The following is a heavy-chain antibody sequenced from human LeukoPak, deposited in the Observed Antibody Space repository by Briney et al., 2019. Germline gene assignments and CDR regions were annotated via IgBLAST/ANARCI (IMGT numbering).Heavy chain of an antibody. J-gene: IGHJ4*02. CDR2: IYYSGST. V-gene: IGHV4-59*08. Sequence: SETLSLTCTVSGGSISSYYWSWIRQPPGKGLEWIGYIYYSGSTNYNPSLKSRVTISVDTSKNQFSLKLSSVTAADTAVYYCARQDGIYRFVDYWGQGTLVTVSS. D-gene: IGHD3-9*01. CDR3: ARQDGIYRFVDY. CDR1: GGSISSYY.